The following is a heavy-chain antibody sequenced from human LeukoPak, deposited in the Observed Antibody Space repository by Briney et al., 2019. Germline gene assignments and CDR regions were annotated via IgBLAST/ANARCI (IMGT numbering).Heavy chain of an antibody. D-gene: IGHD2-15*01. CDR2: IKQDGSEK. J-gene: IGHJ5*02. CDR1: GFTFSSYW. Sequence: GGSLRLSCAASGFTFSSYWMSWVRQAPGKGMEWVANIKQDGSEKYYVDSVKGRFTISRDNAKNPLYLQMNSLRAEDTAVYYCARDPFAASNNWFDPWGQGTLVTVSS. V-gene: IGHV3-7*01. CDR3: ARDPFAASNNWFDP.